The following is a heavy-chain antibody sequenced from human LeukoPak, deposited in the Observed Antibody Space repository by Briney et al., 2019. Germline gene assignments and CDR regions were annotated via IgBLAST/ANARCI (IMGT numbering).Heavy chain of an antibody. CDR3: ARATRRGGATLTH. V-gene: IGHV4-34*01. CDR1: GGSFSGYY. Sequence: SETLSLTCAVHGGSFSGYYWSWIRQPPGKGLEWIGEINHSGSTNYNPSLKSRVTISVDTSKNQFSLKLGSVTAADTAVYYCARATRRGGATLTHWGQGTLVTVSS. D-gene: IGHD1-26*01. CDR2: INHSGST. J-gene: IGHJ4*02.